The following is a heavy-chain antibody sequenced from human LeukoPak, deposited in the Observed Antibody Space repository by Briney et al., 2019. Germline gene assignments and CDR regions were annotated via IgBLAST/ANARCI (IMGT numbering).Heavy chain of an antibody. J-gene: IGHJ4*02. D-gene: IGHD6-19*01. CDR2: ISAYNGNT. Sequence: GASVKVSRKASGYTFTSYGISWVRQAPEQGLEWMGWISAYNGNTNYAQKLQGRVTMTTDTSTSTAYMELRSLRSDDTAVYYCARAKVSSGWYYIDDYWGQGTLVTVSS. V-gene: IGHV1-18*01. CDR1: GYTFTSYG. CDR3: ARAKVSSGWYYIDDY.